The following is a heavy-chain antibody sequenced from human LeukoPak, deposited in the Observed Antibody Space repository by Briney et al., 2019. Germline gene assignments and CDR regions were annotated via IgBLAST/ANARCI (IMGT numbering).Heavy chain of an antibody. D-gene: IGHD3-22*01. CDR1: GGSFSGYY. CDR2: INHSGST. Sequence: SETLSLTCAVYGGSFSGYYWSWLRQPPGKGLGWIGEINHSGSTNYNPSLKSRVTISVDTSKNQFSLKLSSVTAADTAVYYCAGGDYYDSSGFDYWGQGTLVTVSS. V-gene: IGHV4-34*01. J-gene: IGHJ4*02. CDR3: AGGDYYDSSGFDY.